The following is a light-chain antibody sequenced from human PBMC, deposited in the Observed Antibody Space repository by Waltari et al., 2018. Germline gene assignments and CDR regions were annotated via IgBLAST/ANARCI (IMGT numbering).Light chain of an antibody. J-gene: IGLJ2*01. CDR1: SSDVGAYNY. CDR3: SSYAGRNGVI. Sequence: QSALTQPPSASGSPGQSVTISCTGTSSDVGAYNYVSWYQQHPGKSPKPMLSEVTPRPSGAPDRFSGSKSGNTASLTVSGLQAEDEAVYYCSSYAGRNGVIFGGGTMLTVL. CDR2: EVT. V-gene: IGLV2-8*01.